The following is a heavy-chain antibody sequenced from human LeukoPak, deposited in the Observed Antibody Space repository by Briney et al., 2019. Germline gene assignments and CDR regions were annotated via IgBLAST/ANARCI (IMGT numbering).Heavy chain of an antibody. CDR3: ARCGTAADRYYYYYMDV. CDR2: IYYSGST. CDR1: GGSISSYY. D-gene: IGHD2-2*01. J-gene: IGHJ6*03. V-gene: IGHV4-59*12. Sequence: SETLSLTCTVSGGSISSYYWTWIRQPPGKGLEWIGYIYYSGSTNYNPSLKSRVTMSVDTSKNQFSLKLSSVTAADTAVYYCARCGTAADRYYYYYMDVWGKGTTVTISS.